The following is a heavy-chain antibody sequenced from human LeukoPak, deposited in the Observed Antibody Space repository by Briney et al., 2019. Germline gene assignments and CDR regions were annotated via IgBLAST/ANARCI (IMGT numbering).Heavy chain of an antibody. CDR2: IYWNDDK. D-gene: IGHD3-22*01. CDR1: GFSLSTSGVG. J-gene: IGHJ4*02. CDR3: ARHEEYYYDSSRYYWGPFDY. V-gene: IGHV2-5*01. Sequence: SGPTLVNPTQTLTLTCTFSGFSLSTSGVGVGWIRQPPGKALEWLALIYWNDDKRYSPSLKSRLTITKDTSKNQVVLTMTNMDPVDTATYYCARHEEYYYDSSRYYWGPFDYWGQGTLVTVSS.